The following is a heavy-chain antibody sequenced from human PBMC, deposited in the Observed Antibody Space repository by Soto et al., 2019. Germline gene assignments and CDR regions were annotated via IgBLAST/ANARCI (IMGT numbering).Heavy chain of an antibody. J-gene: IGHJ1*01. CDR2: IIPILGIA. V-gene: IGHV1-69*02. D-gene: IGHD2-15*01. CDR1: GGTFSSYT. Sequence: ASVKVSCKASGGTFSSYTISWVRQAPGQGLEWMGRIIPILGIANYAQKFQGRVTITADKSTSTAYMELSSLRSEDTAVYYCARVDCSGGSCYSTEYFQHWGQGTLVTVSS. CDR3: ARVDCSGGSCYSTEYFQH.